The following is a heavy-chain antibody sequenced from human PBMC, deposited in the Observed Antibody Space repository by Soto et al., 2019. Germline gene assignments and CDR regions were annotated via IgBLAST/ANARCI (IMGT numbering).Heavy chain of an antibody. J-gene: IGHJ6*02. CDR2: ISWDGGST. Sequence: GGSLRLSCAASGFTFDDYTMHWVRQAPGKGLEWVSLISWDGGSTYYADSVKGRFTISRDNSKNSLYLQMNSLRTEDTALYYCAKGLRAPRNPDDSSGYYLLPGGMDVWGQGTTVTVSS. D-gene: IGHD3-22*01. CDR3: AKGLRAPRNPDDSSGYYLLPGGMDV. V-gene: IGHV3-43*01. CDR1: GFTFDDYT.